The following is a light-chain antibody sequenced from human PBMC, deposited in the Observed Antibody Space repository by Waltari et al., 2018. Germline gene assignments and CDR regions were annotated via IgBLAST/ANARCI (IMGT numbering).Light chain of an antibody. V-gene: IGKV2-24*01. J-gene: IGKJ1*01. CDR1: QSPVHSNGNTY. Sequence: DYVLTQTPLSSPVTLGQSASISCRSSQSPVHSNGNTYFGWLHQGPGQPPRPLIYKISNRFPGVPDRFSGSGAGTDFKLEISRVEAEDVGVYFCVQASHFPRTFGQGTKVEIK. CDR2: KIS. CDR3: VQASHFPRT.